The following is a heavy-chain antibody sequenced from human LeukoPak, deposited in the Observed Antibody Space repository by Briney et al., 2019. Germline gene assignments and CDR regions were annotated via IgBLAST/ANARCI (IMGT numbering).Heavy chain of an antibody. CDR2: FDPEDGET. J-gene: IGHJ4*02. CDR1: GYTLTELS. Sequence: ASVNVSCKVSGYTLTELSMHWVRQDPGKGLEWMGGFDPEDGETIYAQKFQGRVTMTEDTSTDTAYMELSSLRSEDTAVYYCATSRLDYDSSGYRTTFDYWGQGTLVTVSS. D-gene: IGHD3-22*01. V-gene: IGHV1-24*01. CDR3: ATSRLDYDSSGYRTTFDY.